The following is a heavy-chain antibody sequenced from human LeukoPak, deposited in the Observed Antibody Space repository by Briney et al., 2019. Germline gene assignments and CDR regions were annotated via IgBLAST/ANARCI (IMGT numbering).Heavy chain of an antibody. CDR3: TTSNYYDSSALKTAFDY. D-gene: IGHD3-22*01. CDR2: IKSKTDSGTT. J-gene: IGHJ4*02. V-gene: IGHV3-15*01. CDR1: GFTFSNAL. Sequence: GGSLRLTCAASGFTFSNALMSWVRQAPGKGLEWVGRIKSKTDSGTTNYAAPVKGRFTISRDDSKNTLYLQMNSLKTEDTAVYYCTTSNYYDSSALKTAFDYWGQGTLVTVSS.